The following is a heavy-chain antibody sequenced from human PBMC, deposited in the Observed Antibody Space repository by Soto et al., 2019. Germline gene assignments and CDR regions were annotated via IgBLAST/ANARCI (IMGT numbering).Heavy chain of an antibody. CDR3: AKDPRTVVTLFYYYGMDV. Sequence: GGSLRLSCAASGFTFSSYAMSWVRQAPGKGLEWVSAISGSGGSTYYADSVKGRFTISRDNSKNTLYLQMNSLRAEDTAVYYCAKDPRTVVTLFYYYGMDVWGQGTTVTVSS. D-gene: IGHD2-21*02. CDR1: GFTFSSYA. CDR2: ISGSGGST. V-gene: IGHV3-23*01. J-gene: IGHJ6*02.